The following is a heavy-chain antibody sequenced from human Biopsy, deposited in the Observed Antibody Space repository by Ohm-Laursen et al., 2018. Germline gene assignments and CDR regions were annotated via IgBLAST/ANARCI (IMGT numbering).Heavy chain of an antibody. CDR3: ATNLKVSPGLMNLDS. CDR2: IYSGGNT. CDR1: KFTVSSYY. J-gene: IGHJ4*02. V-gene: IGHV3-53*01. D-gene: IGHD1-1*01. Sequence: GSLRLSCAALKFTVSSYYMTWVRQAPGKGLECVSVIYSGGNTFYADSVKGRFTVSRDTTKNTIYLQMNSLRAEDTARYYCATNLKVSPGLMNLDSWGQGTLVTVSS.